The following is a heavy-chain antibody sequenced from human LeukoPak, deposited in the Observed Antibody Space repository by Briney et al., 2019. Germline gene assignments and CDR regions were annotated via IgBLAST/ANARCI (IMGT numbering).Heavy chain of an antibody. J-gene: IGHJ4*02. D-gene: IGHD1-26*01. CDR2: ISVYTGNT. CDR1: GYIFDSSD. CDR3: ARALGNSKFIDF. V-gene: IGHV1-18*01. Sequence: ASVKVSCKISGYIFDSSDVGWVRQAPGQGFEWVGWISVYTGNTNFAKNFRDRVILTADTSTTTAYMELRSLRFDDTAVYYCARALGNSKFIDFWGQGPLITVSS.